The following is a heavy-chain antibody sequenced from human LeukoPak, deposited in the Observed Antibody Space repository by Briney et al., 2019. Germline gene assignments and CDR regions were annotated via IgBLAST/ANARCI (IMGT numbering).Heavy chain of an antibody. D-gene: IGHD5-24*01. J-gene: IGHJ4*02. CDR1: GFTFSDYS. Sequence: GGSLRLSCAASGFTFSDYSMNWVRQAPGKGLEWISYIGIDSGNTNYADSVKGRFTISGDKAKNSLYLQMNSLRVEATAVYYCARDYKYAFDNWGQGTLATVSS. V-gene: IGHV3-48*01. CDR2: IGIDSGNT. CDR3: ARDYKYAFDN.